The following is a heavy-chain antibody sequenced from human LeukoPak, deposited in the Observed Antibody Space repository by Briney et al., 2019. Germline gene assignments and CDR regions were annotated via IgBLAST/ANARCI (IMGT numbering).Heavy chain of an antibody. CDR1: GFTVSSNY. D-gene: IGHD6-19*01. Sequence: AGGSLRLSCAASGFTVSSNYMSWVRQAPGKGLEWVSVIYSGGSTYYADSVKGRFTISRDNSKNTLYLQMNSLRAEDTAVYYCAREGSWWYGDYFEYWGQGTLVTVS. CDR3: AREGSWWYGDYFEY. CDR2: IYSGGST. V-gene: IGHV3-53*01. J-gene: IGHJ4*02.